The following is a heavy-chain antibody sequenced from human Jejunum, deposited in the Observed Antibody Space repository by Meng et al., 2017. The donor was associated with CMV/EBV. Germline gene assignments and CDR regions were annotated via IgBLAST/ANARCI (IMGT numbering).Heavy chain of an antibody. V-gene: IGHV3-7*01. J-gene: IGHJ3*02. CDR3: ARWHYYGSGSYAFDM. D-gene: IGHD3-10*01. CDR2: INQNENEK. Sequence: FTFIGYGMSWVRQAPGKGLEWVANINQNENEKYYVDSVTGRFTISRDNAQNSLYLQMSSLRAEDTAVYYCARWHYYGSGSYAFDMWGQGTMVTVSS. CDR1: FTFIGYG.